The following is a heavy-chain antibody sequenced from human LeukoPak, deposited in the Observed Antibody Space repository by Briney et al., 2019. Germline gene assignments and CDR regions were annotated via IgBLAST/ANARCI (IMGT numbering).Heavy chain of an antibody. J-gene: IGHJ3*01. D-gene: IGHD6-13*01. CDR3: ARVYSSSRGDALDF. CDR1: GGSISSGDYS. CDR2: IFHSGST. V-gene: IGHV4-30-2*01. Sequence: SQTLSLTCAISGGSISSGDYSWSWIRQPPGEGLEWIGYIFHSGSTAYNPSLKSRVSISVYRSKNQFSLNLSSVTAADTAVYYCARVYSSSRGDALDFWGQGTMVTVSS.